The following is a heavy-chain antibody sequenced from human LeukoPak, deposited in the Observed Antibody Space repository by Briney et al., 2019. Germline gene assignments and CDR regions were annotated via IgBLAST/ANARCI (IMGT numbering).Heavy chain of an antibody. CDR3: VRGEILLWFGEPFHY. D-gene: IGHD3-10*01. J-gene: IGHJ4*02. Sequence: SQTLSLTCAISGDNVSSNTAAWNWIRHSPSRGLEWLGRTYYRSKWYNDYAVSVKSRIIINADTSRNQFSLQLNSVTPEDTAVYYCVRGEILLWFGEPFHYWGQGTLVTVSS. V-gene: IGHV6-1*01. CDR1: GDNVSSNTAA. CDR2: TYYRSKWYN.